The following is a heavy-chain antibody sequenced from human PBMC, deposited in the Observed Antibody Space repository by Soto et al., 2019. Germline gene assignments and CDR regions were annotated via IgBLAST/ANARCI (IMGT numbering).Heavy chain of an antibody. V-gene: IGHV3-15*07. D-gene: IGHD3-16*01. CDR3: TTEGAQSYGNNDY. CDR2: VKRITDGGTT. J-gene: IGHJ4*02. CDR1: GFTFSDAW. Sequence: EVFLVESGGGLVNPGGSLRLSCAASGFTFSDAWMNWVRQAPGKGLEWVGRVKRITDGGTTDYAAPVKGRFTISRDDSKDTLFLQMNSLKTEDTVVYYCTTEGAQSYGNNDYWGQGTLVTVSS.